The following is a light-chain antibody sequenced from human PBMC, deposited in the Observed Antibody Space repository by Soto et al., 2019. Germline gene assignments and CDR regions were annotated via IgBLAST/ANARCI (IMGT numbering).Light chain of an antibody. CDR2: WAS. J-gene: IGKJ1*01. CDR1: QSVLYSSTNKNY. CDR3: QQYYSTPWT. Sequence: EIVMTQSPDSLAVSLGGRATINCKPSQSVLYSSTNKNYLAWYQQKPGQPPKLLIYWASTRESGVPDRFSGSGSGTDFTLTISSLQAEDVAVYYCQQYYSTPWTFGQGTKVEIK. V-gene: IGKV4-1*01.